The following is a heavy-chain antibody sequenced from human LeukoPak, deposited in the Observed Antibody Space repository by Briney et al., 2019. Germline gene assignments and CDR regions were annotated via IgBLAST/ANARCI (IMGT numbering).Heavy chain of an antibody. CDR2: ISYSGST. Sequence: SETLSLTCTVSGGSISSSNYYWGWIRQPPGKGLEWIGSISYSGSTYYNPSLRSRVTIYVDTSKNQFSLKLRSVTAADTAVYYCARIPVWYSSGWSGAFDIWGQGTMVTVSS. V-gene: IGHV4-39*01. CDR1: GGSISSSNYY. D-gene: IGHD6-19*01. CDR3: ARIPVWYSSGWSGAFDI. J-gene: IGHJ3*02.